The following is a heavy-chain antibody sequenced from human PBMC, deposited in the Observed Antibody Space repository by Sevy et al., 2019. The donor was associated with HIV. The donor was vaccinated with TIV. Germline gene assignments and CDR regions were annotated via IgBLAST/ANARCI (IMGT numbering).Heavy chain of an antibody. CDR3: AGGLRDSSGPHAFDI. CDR1: GYTSTTYD. CDR2: MNPNTGNT. J-gene: IGHJ3*02. D-gene: IGHD3-22*01. V-gene: IGHV1-8*02. Sequence: ASVKVSCKASGYTSTTYDINWVRQATGQGLEWMGRMNPNTGNTGYAQKFQGRVTITRNTPKNTVYMEVNSLRSDDTAVYYCAGGLRDSSGPHAFDIWGQGTLVTVSS.